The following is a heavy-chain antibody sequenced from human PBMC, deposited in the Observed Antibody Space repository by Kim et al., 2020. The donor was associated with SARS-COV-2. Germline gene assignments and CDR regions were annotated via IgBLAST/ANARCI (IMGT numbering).Heavy chain of an antibody. D-gene: IGHD3-22*01. Sequence: GGSLRLSCAASGFTFSSYGMHWVRQAPGKGLEWVAVISYDGSNKYYADSVKGRFTISRDNSKNTLYLQMNSLRAEDTAVYYCAKDQGYDSSGYYESYRGPLDYWGQGTLVTVSS. CDR1: GFTFSSYG. CDR3: AKDQGYDSSGYYESYRGPLDY. J-gene: IGHJ4*02. V-gene: IGHV3-30*18. CDR2: ISYDGSNK.